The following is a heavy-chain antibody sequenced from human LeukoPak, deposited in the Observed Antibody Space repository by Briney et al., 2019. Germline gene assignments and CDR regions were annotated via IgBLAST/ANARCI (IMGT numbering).Heavy chain of an antibody. CDR3: ASKGEDCSGGSCYSGSGNFDY. J-gene: IGHJ4*02. CDR2: IIPIFGTA. CDR1: GGTFSSYA. Sequence: ASVKVSCKASGGTFSSYAISWVRQAPGQGLEWMGGIIPIFGTANYAQKFQGRVTITADKSTSTAYMELSSLRSEDTAVYHCASKGEDCSGGSCYSGSGNFDYWGQGTLVTVSS. D-gene: IGHD2-15*01. V-gene: IGHV1-69*06.